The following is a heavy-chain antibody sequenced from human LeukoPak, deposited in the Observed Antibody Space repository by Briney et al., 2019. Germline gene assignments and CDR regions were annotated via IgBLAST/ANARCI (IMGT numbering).Heavy chain of an antibody. Sequence: SETLSLTCTVSGGSISGYYWSWIRQSPGKGLESIGFIYSTGSTNYNPSLKGRVTISLDTSQNQFSLRLNSVTAADTAVYYCARDIYLRSIRAYYMDVWGKGTTVTISS. CDR2: IYSTGST. J-gene: IGHJ6*03. CDR3: ARDIYLRSIRAYYMDV. D-gene: IGHD5-12*01. V-gene: IGHV4-59*01. CDR1: GGSISGYY.